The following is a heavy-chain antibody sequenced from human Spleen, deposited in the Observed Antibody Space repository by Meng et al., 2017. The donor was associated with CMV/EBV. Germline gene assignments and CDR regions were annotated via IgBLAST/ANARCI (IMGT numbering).Heavy chain of an antibody. CDR2: VSWTRGSI. Sequence: GGSLRLSCAASGFTFDVCAMHWVRQAPGKGLEWVSSVSWTRGSIGYADSAKGRFTISRDNGMNSLYLQMNSLRAEDTALYYCAKEAGTWFDPWGQGTLVTVSS. J-gene: IGHJ5*02. V-gene: IGHV3-9*01. D-gene: IGHD6-19*01. CDR1: GFTFDVCA. CDR3: AKEAGTWFDP.